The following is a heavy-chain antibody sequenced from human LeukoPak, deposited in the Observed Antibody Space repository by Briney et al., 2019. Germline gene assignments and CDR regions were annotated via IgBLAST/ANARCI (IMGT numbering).Heavy chain of an antibody. CDR2: IYYSGST. V-gene: IGHV4-39*01. Sequence: PSETLSLTCTVSGGTISSYFWSWIRQPPGKGLEWIGSIYYSGSTYYNPSLKSRVTISVDTSKNQFSLKLSSVTAADTAVYYCARRHRSRYCSSTSCHQAAFDIWGQGTMVTVSS. D-gene: IGHD2-2*01. CDR3: ARRHRSRYCSSTSCHQAAFDI. J-gene: IGHJ3*02. CDR1: GGTISSYF.